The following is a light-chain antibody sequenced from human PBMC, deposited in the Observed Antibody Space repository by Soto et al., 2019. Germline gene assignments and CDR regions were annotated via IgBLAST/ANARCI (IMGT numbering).Light chain of an antibody. V-gene: IGKV1-9*01. Sequence: DIPLTQSPSFLSASVGDRVTITCRASQGISSYLAWYQQKPGKAPKLLIYAASTLQSGVPSRFSGSGSGKEFTHTISRLQPEDLATYYCQQRNSYPITVGQGTRLEIK. CDR3: QQRNSYPIT. CDR1: QGISSY. J-gene: IGKJ5*01. CDR2: AAS.